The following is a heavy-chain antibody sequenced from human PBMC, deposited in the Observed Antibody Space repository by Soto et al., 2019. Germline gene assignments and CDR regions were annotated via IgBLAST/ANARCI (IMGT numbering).Heavy chain of an antibody. CDR3: AKGYSGSYFDAFDI. Sequence: QVQLVESGGGVVQPGRSLRLSCAASGFTFSSYGMHWVRQAPGKGLEWVAVISYDGSNKYYADSVKGRFTISRDNSKNKLYLQMNSLRAEDTAVYYCAKGYSGSYFDAFDIWGQGTMVTVSS. J-gene: IGHJ3*02. V-gene: IGHV3-30*18. CDR1: GFTFSSYG. CDR2: ISYDGSNK. D-gene: IGHD1-26*01.